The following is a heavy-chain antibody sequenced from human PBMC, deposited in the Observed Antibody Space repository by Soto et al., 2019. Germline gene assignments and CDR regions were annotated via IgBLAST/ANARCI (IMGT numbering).Heavy chain of an antibody. Sequence: QVQLVQSGAEVKKPGASVKVSCKASGYTFNSYGISWLRQAPGQGLEWMGWISAYDGDTKYAQKFQGRVTMTTDTSTSTDNMEVRGLISDDTAVYYCARESGTCYVWFAPWGQGTLVTVSS. CDR1: GYTFNSYG. V-gene: IGHV1-18*01. CDR3: ARESGTCYVWFAP. CDR2: ISAYDGDT. D-gene: IGHD1-26*01. J-gene: IGHJ5*02.